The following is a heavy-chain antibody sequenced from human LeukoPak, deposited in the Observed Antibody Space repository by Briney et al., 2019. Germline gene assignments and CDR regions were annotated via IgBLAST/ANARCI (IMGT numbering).Heavy chain of an antibody. Sequence: PSETLSLTCTVSGGSISSGGYYWSWIRQHPGKGLEWIGYIYYSGSTYYNPSLKSRVTISVDTSKNQFSLKLSSVTAEDTAVYYCARDVVPAAPDYYYYYGMDVWGQGTTVTVSS. V-gene: IGHV4-31*03. CDR3: ARDVVPAAPDYYYYYGMDV. D-gene: IGHD2-2*01. CDR2: IYYSGST. J-gene: IGHJ6*02. CDR1: GGSISSGGYY.